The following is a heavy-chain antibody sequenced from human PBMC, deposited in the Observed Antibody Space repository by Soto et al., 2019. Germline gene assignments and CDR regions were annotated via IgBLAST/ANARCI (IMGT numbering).Heavy chain of an antibody. CDR1: GFTFSNYW. CDR3: VRTSLVVAVATREDF. V-gene: IGHV3-74*01. J-gene: IGHJ4*02. CDR2: IDSDGSRI. D-gene: IGHD2-15*01. Sequence: EVQLVESGGGLVQPGESLRLSCAASGFTFSNYWMHWVRQAPGTGLVWVSRIDSDGSRINYADFVKGRFTISRDNAKNMVYLHMNSLTAEDTAVYYCVRTSLVVAVATREDFWGQGTLVTVSS.